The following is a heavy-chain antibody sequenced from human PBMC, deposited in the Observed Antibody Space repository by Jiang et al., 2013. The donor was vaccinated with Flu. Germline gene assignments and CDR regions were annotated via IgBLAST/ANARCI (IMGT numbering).Heavy chain of an antibody. CDR1: GGSISSGGYS. V-gene: IGHV4-30-2*01. D-gene: IGHD4-11*01. CDR2: IYHSGST. J-gene: IGHJ4*02. CDR3: ARGTDSNYVFDY. Sequence: GLVKPSQTLSLTCAVSGGSISSGGYSWSWIRQPPGKGLEWIGYIYHSGSTYYNPSLKSRVTISVDKSKNQFSLKLSSVTAADTAVYYCARGTDSNYVFDYWGQGTLVTVSS.